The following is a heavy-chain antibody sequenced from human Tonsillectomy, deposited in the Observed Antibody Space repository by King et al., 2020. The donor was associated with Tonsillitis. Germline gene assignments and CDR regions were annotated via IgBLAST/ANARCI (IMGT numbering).Heavy chain of an antibody. CDR2: ISISCSTL. CDR1: GFTFSSYE. J-gene: IGHJ4*02. CDR3: ARERVYGDYMDY. D-gene: IGHD4-17*01. Sequence: VQLVESGGGLVQPGGSLRLSCAASGFTFSSYEINWVRQAPGKGLEWVAYISISCSTLYYAYSVKGRFTISRDNAKNSLYLQMNSLRAEDTAVYYCARERVYGDYMDYWGQGTLVTVSS. V-gene: IGHV3-48*03.